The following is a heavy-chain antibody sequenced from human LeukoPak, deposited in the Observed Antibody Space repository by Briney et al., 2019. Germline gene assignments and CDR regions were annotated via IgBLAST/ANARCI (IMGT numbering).Heavy chain of an antibody. Sequence: PSETLSLTCTVSGGSISSYYWSWIRQPAGKGLEWIGRIYTSGSTNYNPSLKSRVTMSVDTSKNQFSLKLSSVTAADTAVYYCASITMVRGVILGWFDPWGQGTLVTVSS. CDR1: GGSISSYY. V-gene: IGHV4-4*07. J-gene: IGHJ5*02. CDR2: IYTSGST. D-gene: IGHD3-10*01. CDR3: ASITMVRGVILGWFDP.